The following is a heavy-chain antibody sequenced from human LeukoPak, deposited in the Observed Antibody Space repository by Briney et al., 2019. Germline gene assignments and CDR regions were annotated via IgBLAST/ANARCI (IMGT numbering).Heavy chain of an antibody. CDR2: IDPSDSET. J-gene: IGHJ4*02. CDR3: ARQTAMGRSGDY. CDR1: GYSFTSYW. V-gene: IGHV5-51*01. Sequence: GKSLKISCKASGYSFTSYWIGWVRQMPGKGLEWMGIIDPSDSETRYTPSFRGQVTISVDKSLTTADLQWNSLKASDTAMYYCARQTAMGRSGDYWGQGTLVTVSS. D-gene: IGHD5-18*01.